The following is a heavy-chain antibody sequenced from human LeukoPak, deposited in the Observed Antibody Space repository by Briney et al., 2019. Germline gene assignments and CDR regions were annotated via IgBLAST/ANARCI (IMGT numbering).Heavy chain of an antibody. J-gene: IGHJ5*02. CDR2: ISSSGSII. CDR1: RFTFSSYE. CDR3: AVHYDILTGYP. Sequence: GGSLRLSCAASRFTFSSYEMNWVRQAPGKGLEWVSYISSSGSIINYADSVKGRFTISRDNAKNSLYLQMNSLRAEDTAVYYCAVHYDILTGYPWGQGTLVTVSS. D-gene: IGHD3-9*01. V-gene: IGHV3-48*03.